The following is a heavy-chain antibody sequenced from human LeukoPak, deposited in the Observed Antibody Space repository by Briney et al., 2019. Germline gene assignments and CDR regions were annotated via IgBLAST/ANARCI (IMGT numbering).Heavy chain of an antibody. J-gene: IGHJ3*02. CDR2: IRSKAYGGTT. D-gene: IGHD3-22*01. CDR1: GFTFGDYA. V-gene: IGHV3-49*04. CDR3: TRDLVGYYYDSSGYLGGALDI. Sequence: GGSLRLSCTASGFTFGDYAMSWVRQAPGKGLEWVGFIRSKAYGGTTEYAASVKGRFTISRDDSKSIAYLQMNSLKTEDTAVYYCTRDLVGYYYDSSGYLGGALDIWGQGTMVTVSS.